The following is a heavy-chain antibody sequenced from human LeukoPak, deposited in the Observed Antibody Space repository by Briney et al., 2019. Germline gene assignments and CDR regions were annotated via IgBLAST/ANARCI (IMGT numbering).Heavy chain of an antibody. Sequence: SVKVSCKASGGTFSSYAISWVRRAPGQGLEWMGRIIPIFGTANYAQKFQGRVTITTDESTSTAYMELSSLRSEDTAVYYCAETLLWNAFDIWGQGTMVTVSS. CDR3: AETLLWNAFDI. D-gene: IGHD3-10*01. CDR1: GGTFSSYA. CDR2: IIPIFGTA. V-gene: IGHV1-69*05. J-gene: IGHJ3*02.